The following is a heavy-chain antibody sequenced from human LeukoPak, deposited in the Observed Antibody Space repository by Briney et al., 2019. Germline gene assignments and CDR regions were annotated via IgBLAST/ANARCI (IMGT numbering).Heavy chain of an antibody. J-gene: IGHJ4*02. CDR1: GIIFSSDA. CDR2: ISYDGSNK. Sequence: GGSLRLSCAASGIIFSSDAMSWVRQAPGKGLEWVAVISYDGSNKYYDSVKGRFTISRDNSKNTLYLQMNSLRAEDTAVYYCAKEHVYTVIDYWGQGTLVTVSS. CDR3: AKEHVYTVIDY. D-gene: IGHD4-17*01. V-gene: IGHV3-30*18.